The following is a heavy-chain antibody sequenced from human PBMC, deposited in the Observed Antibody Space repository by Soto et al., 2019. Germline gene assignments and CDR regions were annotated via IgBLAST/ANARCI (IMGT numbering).Heavy chain of an antibody. J-gene: IGHJ6*02. D-gene: IGHD3-9*01. CDR1: GYSFTSYW. CDR3: ARFGDDILTGHKSFGQNMDV. Sequence: GESLKISCKGSGYSFTSYWISWVRQMPGKGLEWMGRIDPSDSYTNYSPSFQGHVTISADKSISTAYLQWSSLKASDTAMYYCARFGDDILTGHKSFGQNMDVWGQGTTVTVSS. V-gene: IGHV5-10-1*01. CDR2: IDPSDSYT.